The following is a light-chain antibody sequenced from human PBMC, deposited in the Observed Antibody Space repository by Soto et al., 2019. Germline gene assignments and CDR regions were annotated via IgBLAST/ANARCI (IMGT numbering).Light chain of an antibody. CDR2: DAT. Sequence: DIQMTQSPSTLSASGGDRVTITCRASQSVSFWSAWYQQKPGKAPKLLIYDATRLESGVPSRFNGSGSGTEFTLTINSLQPDDFATYYCQQYNRFSRTFGQGTKVEIK. V-gene: IGKV1-5*01. CDR1: QSVSFW. J-gene: IGKJ1*01. CDR3: QQYNRFSRT.